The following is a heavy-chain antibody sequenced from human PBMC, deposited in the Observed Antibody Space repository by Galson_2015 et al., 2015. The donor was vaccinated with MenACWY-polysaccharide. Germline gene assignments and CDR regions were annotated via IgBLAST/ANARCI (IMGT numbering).Heavy chain of an antibody. J-gene: IGHJ4*02. CDR1: GFTFSSCG. Sequence: SLRLSCAASGFTFSSCGMHWVRQAPGKGLEWVAFIRYDGSNKYYADSVKGRFTISRDNSKNTLYLQMNSLRAEDTAAYYCAKEGWVETHRNFDYWGQGTLVTVSS. CDR3: AKEGWVETHRNFDY. V-gene: IGHV3-30*02. CDR2: IRYDGSNK. D-gene: IGHD4-23*01.